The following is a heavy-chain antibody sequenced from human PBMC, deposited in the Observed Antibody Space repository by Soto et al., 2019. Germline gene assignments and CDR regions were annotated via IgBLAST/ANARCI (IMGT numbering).Heavy chain of an antibody. D-gene: IGHD2-21*02. J-gene: IGHJ4*02. Sequence: PGGSLRLSCAASGFTFNAHWMHWVRQAPGKGLEWVSGISGSGRNTYYADSVKGRFTISRDNSKNTLSLQMNSLRADDTAVYYCAKDVRGGYGGNSGALDYWGQGTLVTVSS. V-gene: IGHV3-23*01. CDR1: GFTFNAHW. CDR3: AKDVRGGYGGNSGALDY. CDR2: ISGSGRNT.